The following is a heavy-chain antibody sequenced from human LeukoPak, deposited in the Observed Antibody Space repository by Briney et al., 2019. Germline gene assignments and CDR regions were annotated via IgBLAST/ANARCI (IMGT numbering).Heavy chain of an antibody. CDR2: IYHSGTT. J-gene: IGHJ3*02. CDR3: ARMTGGSAFDI. CDR1: GGSISSGNW. D-gene: IGHD3-16*01. V-gene: IGHV4-4*02. Sequence: PSGTLSLTCAVSGGSISSGNWWSWVRQPPEKGLEWIGEIYHSGTTNYNPSLKSRLTISVDTSKNQFSLKLSSVTAADTAVYYCARMTGGSAFDIWGQGTVVTVSS.